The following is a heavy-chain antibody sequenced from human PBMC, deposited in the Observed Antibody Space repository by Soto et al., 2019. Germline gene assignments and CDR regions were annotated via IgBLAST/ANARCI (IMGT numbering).Heavy chain of an antibody. V-gene: IGHV1-69*06. CDR3: ARDPYYYDSSGDNDAFDI. J-gene: IGHJ3*02. D-gene: IGHD3-22*01. Sequence: ASVKVSCKASGGTFSSYAISWVRQAPGQGLEWMGGIIPIFGTANYAQKFQGRVTITADKSTSTAYMELSSLRSEDTAVYYCARDPYYYDSSGDNDAFDIWGQGTMVTVS. CDR1: GGTFSSYA. CDR2: IIPIFGTA.